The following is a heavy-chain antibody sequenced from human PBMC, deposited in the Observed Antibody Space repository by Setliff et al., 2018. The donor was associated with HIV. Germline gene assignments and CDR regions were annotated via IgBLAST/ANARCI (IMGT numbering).Heavy chain of an antibody. Sequence: TSETLSLTCSVSGGSINRGTYYWTWIRQSAGKGLEWIGHIYTSGPRYNPSLENRVTISVDTSTSQFFLMLSSVTAADTAVYYCARASSDIPGVDSNYFDDWGQGTLVTVSS. CDR1: GGSINRGTYY. V-gene: IGHV4-61*09. D-gene: IGHD2-2*01. CDR2: IYTSGP. J-gene: IGHJ4*02. CDR3: ARASSDIPGVDSNYFDD.